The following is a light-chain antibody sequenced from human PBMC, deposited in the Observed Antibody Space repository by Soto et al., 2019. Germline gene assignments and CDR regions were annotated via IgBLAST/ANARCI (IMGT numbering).Light chain of an antibody. V-gene: IGKV3-15*01. Sequence: TQSPSFLSASVGDRVTITCRASQSVGSNLGWYQQTPGQAPRLLIYGASTRETGIPARFSGSGSGTEFTLTISSLQSEDFAVYYCQQYNNLWTFGQGTKV. CDR2: GAS. J-gene: IGKJ1*01. CDR1: QSVGSN. CDR3: QQYNNLWT.